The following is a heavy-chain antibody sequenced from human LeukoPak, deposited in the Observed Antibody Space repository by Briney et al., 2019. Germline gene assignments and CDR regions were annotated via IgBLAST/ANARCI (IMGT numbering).Heavy chain of an antibody. CDR1: GFSVSSFG. J-gene: IGHJ4*02. CDR2: ISVNGETT. D-gene: IGHD3-22*01. CDR3: ARGSYDSSGYCYGSAAFFDY. V-gene: IGHV3-23*01. Sequence: GGSLRLSCAVSGFSVSSFGMSWVRQAPGKGLEWVSAISVNGETTWYADSVKGRFIISRDNAKNSLYLQMNSLRAEDTAVYYCARGSYDSSGYCYGSAAFFDYWGQGTLVTVSS.